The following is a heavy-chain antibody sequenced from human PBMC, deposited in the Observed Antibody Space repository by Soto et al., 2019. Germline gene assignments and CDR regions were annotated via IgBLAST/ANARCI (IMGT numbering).Heavy chain of an antibody. V-gene: IGHV3-9*01. CDR2: ISWNSGTI. CDR1: GFTFDDYA. CDR3: AKDTNSGGPAQFDY. Sequence: EVQLVESGGGLVQPGGSLRLSCAAPGFTFDDYAMHWVRQAPGKGLEWVSRISWNSGTIVYADSVKGRFTISRDNAKNSLYLQMNSLSPEDTALYFCAKDTNSGGPAQFDYWGQGTRVIVSS. D-gene: IGHD3-10*01. J-gene: IGHJ4*02.